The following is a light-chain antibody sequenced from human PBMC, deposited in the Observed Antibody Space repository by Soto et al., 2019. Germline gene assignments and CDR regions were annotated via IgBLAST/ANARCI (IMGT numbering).Light chain of an antibody. CDR3: MQGLRPMYT. J-gene: IGKJ2*01. CDR2: LGS. CDR1: QTLLHSNGYTY. V-gene: IGKV2-28*01. Sequence: EIAMTQSPLSLAVTPGEPASISCRSSQTLLHSNGYTYLDWYLQKPGQSPQLLIYLGSNRASGVPDRFSGSGSGTDFTLKISRVEAEDVGIFYCMQGLRPMYTFGQGTKLEI.